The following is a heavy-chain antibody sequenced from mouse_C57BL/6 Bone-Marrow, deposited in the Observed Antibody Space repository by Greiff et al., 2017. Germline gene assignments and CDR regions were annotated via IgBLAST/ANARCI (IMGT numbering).Heavy chain of an antibody. V-gene: IGHV1-26*01. CDR1: GYTFTDYY. Sequence: EVQLQQSGPELVKPGASVKISCKASGYTFTDYYMNWVKQSHGKSLEWIGDINPNNGGTSYNQKFKGKATLTVDKSSSTAYMELRSLTSEDSAVYYCARGSYGVNYFDYWGQGTTLTVSS. CDR2: INPNNGGT. D-gene: IGHD1-2*01. CDR3: ARGSYGVNYFDY. J-gene: IGHJ2*01.